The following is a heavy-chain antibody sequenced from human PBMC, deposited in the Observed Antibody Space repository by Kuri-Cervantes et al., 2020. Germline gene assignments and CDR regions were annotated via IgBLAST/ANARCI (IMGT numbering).Heavy chain of an antibody. Sequence: GESLKISCVASGFTFSSYAMHWVRQAPGKGLEWVAVISYDGSNKYYADTVKGRFTISRDNSKNTLYLEMNSPRAEDTAMYYCTRNTEGIDFWGQGTLVTVSS. J-gene: IGHJ4*02. V-gene: IGHV3-30-3*01. CDR3: TRNTEGIDF. CDR1: GFTFSSYA. D-gene: IGHD2-8*02. CDR2: ISYDGSNK.